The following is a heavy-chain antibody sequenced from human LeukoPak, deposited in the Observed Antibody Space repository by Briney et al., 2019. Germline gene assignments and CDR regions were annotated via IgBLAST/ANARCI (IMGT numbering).Heavy chain of an antibody. D-gene: IGHD3-10*01. Sequence: GRSLRLSCAASGFTFSSYAMHWVRQAPSKGLEWVAVISYDGSNKYYADSVKGRFTISRDNSKNTLYLQMNSLRAEDTAVYYCARAGRGDHYGSGSYYRMALMGYFDYWGQGTLVTVSS. CDR2: ISYDGSNK. J-gene: IGHJ4*02. CDR1: GFTFSSYA. V-gene: IGHV3-30*04. CDR3: ARAGRGDHYGSGSYYRMALMGYFDY.